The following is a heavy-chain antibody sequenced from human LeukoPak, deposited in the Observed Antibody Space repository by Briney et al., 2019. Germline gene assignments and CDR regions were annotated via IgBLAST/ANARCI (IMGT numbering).Heavy chain of an antibody. J-gene: IGHJ4*02. CDR3: ARAGSSGWPFDY. Sequence: ASVKVSCKASGYTFTSYDINWVRQATGQGLEWMGWMNPNSGNTGYAQKFQGRVTMARNTSISTAYMELSSLRSEDTAVYYCARAGSSGWPFDYWGQGTLVTVSS. V-gene: IGHV1-8*01. CDR1: GYTFTSYD. D-gene: IGHD6-19*01. CDR2: MNPNSGNT.